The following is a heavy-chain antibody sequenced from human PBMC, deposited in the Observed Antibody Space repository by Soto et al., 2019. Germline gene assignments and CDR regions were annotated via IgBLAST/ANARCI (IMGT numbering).Heavy chain of an antibody. D-gene: IGHD1-7*01. V-gene: IGHV5-51*01. Sequence: GESLKISCKGFGYSFTTYWIAWVRQMPGKGLEWVGVIYPGDSDTRYSPSFEGHVTISVDKSVSTAFLQWNSLKASDNAMYYCARHRTSANKDYCGQGNMVTVYS. CDR2: IYPGDSDT. J-gene: IGHJ4*01. CDR1: GYSFTTYW. CDR3: ARHRTSANKDY.